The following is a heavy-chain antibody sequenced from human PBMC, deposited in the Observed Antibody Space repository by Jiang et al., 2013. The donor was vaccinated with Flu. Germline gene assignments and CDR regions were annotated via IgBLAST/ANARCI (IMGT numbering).Heavy chain of an antibody. CDR1: GGSLSDNY. D-gene: IGHD3-16*01. V-gene: IGHV4-34*01. Sequence: LLKPSETLSLTCAVYGGSLSDNYWSWIRQSPGKGLEWIGEIYHRGSTKYNPSLKSRVTISVDTSKNQFSLELRSVTAADTAVYYCARHGGRSFDIWSQGTMVTVSS. J-gene: IGHJ3*02. CDR2: IYHRGST. CDR3: ARHGGRSFDI.